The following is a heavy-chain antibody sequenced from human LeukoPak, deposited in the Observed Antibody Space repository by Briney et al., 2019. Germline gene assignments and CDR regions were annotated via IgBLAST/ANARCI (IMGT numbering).Heavy chain of an antibody. J-gene: IGHJ6*02. CDR3: ARGAVVPAPYYYYGMDV. CDR2: MNPNSGNT. CDR1: GYTFTSYD. Sequence: ASVKVSCTASGYTFTSYDINWVRQATGQGLEWMGWMNPNSGNTGYAQKFQGRVTMTRNTSISTAYMELSSLRSEDTAVYYCARGAVVPAPYYYYGMDVWGQGTTVTVSS. D-gene: IGHD2-2*01. V-gene: IGHV1-8*01.